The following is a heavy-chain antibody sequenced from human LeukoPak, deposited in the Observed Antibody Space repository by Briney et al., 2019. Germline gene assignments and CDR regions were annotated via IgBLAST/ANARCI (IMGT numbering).Heavy chain of an antibody. Sequence: GGSLRLSCAASGFTFSSYAMSWVRQAPGKGLEWVSGNSGSDSGDSAYYADSVKGRFTISRDNSKSTLYLHLNSLRAEDTAVYYCAMSGAYTSPPFDSWGQGTLVTVSS. CDR3: AMSGAYTSPPFDS. CDR2: NSGSDSGDSA. D-gene: IGHD5-18*01. V-gene: IGHV3-23*01. J-gene: IGHJ4*02. CDR1: GFTFSSYA.